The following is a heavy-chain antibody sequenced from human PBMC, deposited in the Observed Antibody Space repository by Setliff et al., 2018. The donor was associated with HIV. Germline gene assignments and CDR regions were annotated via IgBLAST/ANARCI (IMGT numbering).Heavy chain of an antibody. CDR2: ISGLGGGTI. V-gene: IGHV3-48*03. CDR3: ARLLRGGGDYFDY. CDR1: GFTFDSYS. Sequence: LRLSCATSGFTFDSYSIIWVRQAPGKGLEWVSYISGLGGGTIYYADSVKGRFTISRDNAKNSLFLQMNSLRAEDAAIYYCARLLRGGGDYFDYWGQGTLVTVSS. D-gene: IGHD3-10*01. J-gene: IGHJ4*02.